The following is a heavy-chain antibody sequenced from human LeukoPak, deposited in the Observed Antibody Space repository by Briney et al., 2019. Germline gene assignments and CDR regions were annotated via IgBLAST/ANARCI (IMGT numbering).Heavy chain of an antibody. D-gene: IGHD2-21*02. CDR1: GGSISSSSYY. CDR3: ARLVVVTAIPFGAFDI. V-gene: IGHV4-39*01. J-gene: IGHJ3*02. Sequence: SETLPLTCTVSGGSISSSSYYWGWIRQPPGKGLEWIGSIYYSGSTYYNPSLKSRVTISVDTSKNQFSLKLSSVTAADTAVYYCARLVVVTAIPFGAFDIWGQGTMVTVSS. CDR2: IYYSGST.